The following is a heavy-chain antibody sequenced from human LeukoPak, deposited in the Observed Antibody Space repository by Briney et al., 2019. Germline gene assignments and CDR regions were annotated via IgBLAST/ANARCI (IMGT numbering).Heavy chain of an antibody. CDR2: ISYDGSNK. Sequence: GGSLRLSCAASGFTFSSYGMHWVRQAPGKGLEWVAVISYDGSNKYYADSVKGRFTISRDNSKNTLFLQMNSLRAEDTAVYYCANPCCYSEDYWGQGTLVTVSS. CDR3: ANPCCYSEDY. CDR1: GFTFSSYG. D-gene: IGHD2-15*01. J-gene: IGHJ4*02. V-gene: IGHV3-30*18.